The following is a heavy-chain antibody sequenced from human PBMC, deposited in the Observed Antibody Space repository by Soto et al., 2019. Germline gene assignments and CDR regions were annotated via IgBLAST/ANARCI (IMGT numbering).Heavy chain of an antibody. D-gene: IGHD3-22*01. Sequence: ASVKLSRKASAYTFPGYDMHWVCRVLGQGLEWMGWINPNSGGTNYAQKFQGWVTMTRDTSISTAYMELSRLRSDDTAVYYCARGGYYYDSSGSLAVWGQGTTVTVSS. J-gene: IGHJ6*02. V-gene: IGHV1-2*04. CDR1: AYTFPGYD. CDR3: ARGGYYYDSSGSLAV. CDR2: INPNSGGT.